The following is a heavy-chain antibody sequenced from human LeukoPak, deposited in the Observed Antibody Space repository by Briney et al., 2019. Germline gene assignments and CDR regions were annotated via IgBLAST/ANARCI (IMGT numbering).Heavy chain of an antibody. J-gene: IGHJ6*03. D-gene: IGHD5-18*01. CDR2: IYYSGST. V-gene: IGHV4-39*07. CDR1: GGSFSYFY. CDR3: ARTRFVNWIHVGYMDV. Sequence: SETLSLTCTVSGGSFSYFYWGWIRQSPGKGLEWIGSIYYSGSTYYNPSLKSRVTISQDTSKNQFSLKVSSVTAADTAIYYCARTRFVNWIHVGYMDVWGKGTTVTVSS.